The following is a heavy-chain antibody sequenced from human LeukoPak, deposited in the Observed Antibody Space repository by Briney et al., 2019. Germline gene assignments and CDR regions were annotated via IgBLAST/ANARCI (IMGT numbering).Heavy chain of an antibody. J-gene: IGHJ4*02. D-gene: IGHD3-22*01. CDR1: GFTFSRYW. CDR2: IKYDGSED. Sequence: GGSLRRSCAASGFTFSRYWMSWMRQAPGKGLEWVANIKYDGSEDYYVDSVKGRFTISRDNAKNTLYLQLNSLRIEDTAVYYCARDGDSSGYDYWGQGTLVTVSS. CDR3: ARDGDSSGYDY. V-gene: IGHV3-7*01.